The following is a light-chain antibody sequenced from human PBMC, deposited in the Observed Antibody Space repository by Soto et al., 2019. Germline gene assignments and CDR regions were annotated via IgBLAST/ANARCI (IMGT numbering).Light chain of an antibody. CDR2: DAS. Sequence: EIVLTQSPGTLSLSPGERATLSCRASQSVTSTLAWYQQKPGQTPRLLIYDASTRATGIPARFSGSGSGTDFTLTISSLEPEDFAVYYCQQRSNWPITFGQGTRL. V-gene: IGKV3-11*01. J-gene: IGKJ5*01. CDR3: QQRSNWPIT. CDR1: QSVTST.